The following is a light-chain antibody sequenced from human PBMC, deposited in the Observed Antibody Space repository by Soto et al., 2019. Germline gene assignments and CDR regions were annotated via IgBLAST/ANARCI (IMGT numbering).Light chain of an antibody. CDR2: DVS. Sequence: QSALTQPASVSGSPGQLITISCTGTSSDVGGYNYVSWYQQHPGKAPKLMIYDVSNRPSGVSNRFSGSKSGNTASLTISGLQAEDEADYYCSSYTSSSIYVVFGGGTKLTVL. J-gene: IGLJ2*01. CDR1: SSDVGGYNY. V-gene: IGLV2-14*01. CDR3: SSYTSSSIYVV.